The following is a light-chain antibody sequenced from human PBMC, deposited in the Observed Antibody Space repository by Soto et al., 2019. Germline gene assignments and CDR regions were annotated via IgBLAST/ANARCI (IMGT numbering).Light chain of an antibody. CDR1: SNDIGEYHY. Sequence: QSALTQPPSASGSPGQSVTIPCTGTSNDIGEYHYVSWYQQHPGKAPKLMIYEVTQRPSGVPHRFSGSKSGNTASLTVSGLQPEDEDDHYCTSYAGSDNPVLFGGGTKVTVL. J-gene: IGLJ2*01. V-gene: IGLV2-8*01. CDR3: TSYAGSDNPVL. CDR2: EVT.